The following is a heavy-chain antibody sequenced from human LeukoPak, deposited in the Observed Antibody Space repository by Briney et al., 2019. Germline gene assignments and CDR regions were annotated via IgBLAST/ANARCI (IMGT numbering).Heavy chain of an antibody. D-gene: IGHD3-3*01. CDR3: ARDLRFLEWAPGDAFDI. V-gene: IGHV1-69*13. J-gene: IGHJ3*02. Sequence: ASVKVSCKVSGYTFTSYGISWVRQAPGQGLEWMGGIIPIFGTANYAQKFQGRVTITADESTGTAYMELSSLRSEDTAVYYCARDLRFLEWAPGDAFDIWGQGTMVTVSS. CDR2: IIPIFGTA. CDR1: GYTFTSYG.